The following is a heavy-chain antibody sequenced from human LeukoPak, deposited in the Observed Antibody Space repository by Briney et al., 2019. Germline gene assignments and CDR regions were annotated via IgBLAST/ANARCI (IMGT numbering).Heavy chain of an antibody. CDR3: ARMPRYDYVWGSYRSFDY. Sequence: SSETLSLTCAVYGGSFSGYYWSWIRQPPGKGLEWIGEINHSGSTNYNPSLKSRVTISVDTSKNQFSLKLSSVTAADTAVYYCARMPRYDYVWGSYRSFDYWGQGTLVTVSS. CDR2: INHSGST. V-gene: IGHV4-34*01. D-gene: IGHD3-16*02. J-gene: IGHJ4*02. CDR1: GGSFSGYY.